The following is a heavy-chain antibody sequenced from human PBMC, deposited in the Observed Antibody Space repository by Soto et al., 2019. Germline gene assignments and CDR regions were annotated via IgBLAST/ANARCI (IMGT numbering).Heavy chain of an antibody. J-gene: IGHJ4*01. CDR3: ARSPYYYVCYVDQGRKYEFCALAI. V-gene: IGHV4-30-4*01. CDR2: NYCSGST. D-gene: IGHD3-10*02. Sequence: QPPVKGQEWIGYNYCSGSTNYHPSRKSRGTRPVDTSKYQFSLRLSSVTAADTAVYYCARSPYYYVCYVDQGRKYEFCALAIRAHGTSVPVSP.